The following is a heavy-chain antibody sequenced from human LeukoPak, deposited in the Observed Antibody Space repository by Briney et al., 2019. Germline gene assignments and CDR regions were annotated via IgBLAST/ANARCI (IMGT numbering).Heavy chain of an antibody. D-gene: IGHD6-19*01. CDR1: GGTFSSYA. J-gene: IGHJ6*03. CDR3: ASGNSPVAGTSNYYYYMDV. Sequence: SVKVSCKASGGTFSSYAISWVRQAPGQGLEWMGGIIPIFGTANYAQKFQGRVTITTAESTSTAYMELSSLRSEDTAVYYCASGNSPVAGTSNYYYYMDVWGKGTTVTVSS. CDR2: IIPIFGTA. V-gene: IGHV1-69*05.